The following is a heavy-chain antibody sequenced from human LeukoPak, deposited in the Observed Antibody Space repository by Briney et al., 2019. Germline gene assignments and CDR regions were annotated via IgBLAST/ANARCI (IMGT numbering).Heavy chain of an antibody. Sequence: ASVNVSSTASGYTFTIYYMHWVRQAPGQGLEWMGIINPSGGSTSYTQRFQGRVTVARDTCTSTVYMERSRLRAEDTALYYRAREGEAVAANFDYWGRGTLVTVSS. CDR3: AREGEAVAANFDY. D-gene: IGHD6-19*01. CDR1: GYTFTIYY. CDR2: INPSGGST. V-gene: IGHV1-46*01. J-gene: IGHJ4*02.